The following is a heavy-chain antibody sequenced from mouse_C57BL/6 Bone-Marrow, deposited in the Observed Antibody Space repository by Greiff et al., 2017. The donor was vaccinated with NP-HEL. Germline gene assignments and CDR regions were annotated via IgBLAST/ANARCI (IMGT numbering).Heavy chain of an antibody. CDR3: ARGLYYYGSSYVWFAY. CDR1: GYTFTSYW. V-gene: IGHV1-52*01. D-gene: IGHD1-1*01. Sequence: QVQLQQPGAELVRPGSSVKLSCKASGYTFTSYWMHWVKQRPIQGLEWIGNIDPSDSETHYNQQFKDKATLTVDKSSSTAYMHLSSLTSEDSAVYYCARGLYYYGSSYVWFAYWGQGTLVTVSA. CDR2: IDPSDSET. J-gene: IGHJ3*01.